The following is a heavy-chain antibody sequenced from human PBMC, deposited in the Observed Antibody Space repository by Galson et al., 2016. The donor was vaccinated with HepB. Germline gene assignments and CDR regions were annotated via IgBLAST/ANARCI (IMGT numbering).Heavy chain of an antibody. D-gene: IGHD2-2*01. Sequence: SETLSLTCAVSGASVNSSNWWTWVRQAPGTGLEWIGEIYHTGTSNNNPSLLSRFTMSIDNSRNLFSLNLNSVTAADTAVYYWERASIFPGARMVFDSWGQGILVTVSS. J-gene: IGHJ5*01. V-gene: IGHV4-4*02. CDR2: IYHTGTS. CDR3: ERASIFPGARMVFDS. CDR1: GASVNSSNW.